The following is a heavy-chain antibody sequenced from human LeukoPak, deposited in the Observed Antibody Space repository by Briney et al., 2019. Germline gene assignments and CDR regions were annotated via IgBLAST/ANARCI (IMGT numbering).Heavy chain of an antibody. Sequence: ASVKVSCKTSGYTFTNYYIHWVRQAPGQGLEWMGRIDPNTGGTKSAKNLQGRVTMTRDTSISTAYMALSGLRSDDTAVYHCASLYDIVGTTVDYWGQGTLVTVSS. V-gene: IGHV1-2*06. CDR2: IDPNTGGT. D-gene: IGHD1-26*01. J-gene: IGHJ4*02. CDR1: GYTFTNYY. CDR3: ASLYDIVGTTVDY.